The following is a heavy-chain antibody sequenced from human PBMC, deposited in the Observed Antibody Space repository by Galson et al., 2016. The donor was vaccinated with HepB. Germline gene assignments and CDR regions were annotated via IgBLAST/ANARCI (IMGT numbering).Heavy chain of an antibody. D-gene: IGHD2-2*01. V-gene: IGHV3-23*01. J-gene: IGHJ6*04. CDR2: ISRSGDST. Sequence: SLRLSCAASGFTFRNYGMTWVRQAPGKGLEVVSSISRSGDSTDYADSVKGRCSISRDNSKNTLSLQMNSLTDDDTAIYYCVQGSTAPAVWGKGATVTVAS. CDR3: VQGSTAPAV. CDR1: GFTFRNYG.